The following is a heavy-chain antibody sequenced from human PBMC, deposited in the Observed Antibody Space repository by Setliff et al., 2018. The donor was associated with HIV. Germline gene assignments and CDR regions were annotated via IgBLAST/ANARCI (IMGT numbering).Heavy chain of an antibody. V-gene: IGHV4-4*07. CDR3: ARHSGLGGYYSPFDY. D-gene: IGHD3-22*01. Sequence: SETLSLTCNISGYSISSYYWSWIRQPAGKGLEWIGRIYTSGITNFNPSLKSRVTISVDTSKNQFSLKLSSVTAADTTVYYCARHSGLGGYYSPFDYWGPGTLVTVSS. CDR1: GYSISSYY. CDR2: IYTSGIT. J-gene: IGHJ4*02.